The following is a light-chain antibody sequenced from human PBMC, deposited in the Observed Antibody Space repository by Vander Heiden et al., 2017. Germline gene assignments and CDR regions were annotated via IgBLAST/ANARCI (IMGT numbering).Light chain of an antibody. Sequence: DIQMTQSPSSLSASVADRVTITCRASQGISSYLNWNQQKRGRAPSVQNEVPSRFSGSGSGTDVTLTISSLQAEDFATYYWQQSYRTPLAFGGGTKVEIK. CDR1: QGISSY. V-gene: IGKV1-39*01. CDR3: QQSYRTPLA. J-gene: IGKJ4*01.